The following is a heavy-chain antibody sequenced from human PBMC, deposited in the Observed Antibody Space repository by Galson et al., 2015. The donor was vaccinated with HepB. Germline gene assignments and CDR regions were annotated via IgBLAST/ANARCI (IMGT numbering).Heavy chain of an antibody. J-gene: IGHJ4*02. CDR2: TYYRSKWYN. Sequence: CAISGDSVSSNSAAWNRIRQSPSRGLEWLGRTYYRSKWYNDYAVSVKSRITINPDTSKNQFSLQLNSVTPEDTAVYYCARASFGWGYLDFDYWGQGTLVTVSS. V-gene: IGHV6-1*01. D-gene: IGHD5-12*01. CDR3: ARASFGWGYLDFDY. CDR1: GDSVSSNSAA.